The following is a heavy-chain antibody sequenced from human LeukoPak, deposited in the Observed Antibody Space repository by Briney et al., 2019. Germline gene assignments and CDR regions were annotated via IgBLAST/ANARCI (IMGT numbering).Heavy chain of an antibody. J-gene: IGHJ4*02. CDR2: IDRDGSRI. CDR1: GFTFSSYW. CDR3: VRGNDYGGPHY. D-gene: IGHD4-23*01. V-gene: IGHV3-74*01. Sequence: GGSLRLSCAVSGFTFSSYWMHWVRQAPGKGLVWVSRIDRDGSRINYADSVKGRFTISRDNGKNTLFLQMNSLRAEDAAVYYCVRGNDYGGPHYWGQGTQVTVSS.